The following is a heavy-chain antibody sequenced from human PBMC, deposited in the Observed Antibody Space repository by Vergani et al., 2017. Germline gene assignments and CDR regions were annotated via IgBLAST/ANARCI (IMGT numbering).Heavy chain of an antibody. D-gene: IGHD1-26*01. CDR1: GGTFSSYA. V-gene: IGHV1-69*13. Sequence: QVQLVQSGAEVKKPGSSVKVSCKASGGTFSSYAISWVRQAPGQGLEWMGGIIPIFGTANYAQKFQGRVTITADESTSTAYMELSSLRSEDTAVYYCARVRELAPSYYYYXMDVWGKGTTVTVSS. CDR2: IIPIFGTA. CDR3: ARVRELAPSYYYYXMDV. J-gene: IGHJ6*03.